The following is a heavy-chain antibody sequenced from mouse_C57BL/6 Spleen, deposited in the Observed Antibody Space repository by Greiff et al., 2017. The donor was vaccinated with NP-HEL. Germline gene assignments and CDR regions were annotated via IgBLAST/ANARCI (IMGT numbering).Heavy chain of an antibody. J-gene: IGHJ3*01. CDR1: GYTFTSYW. CDR3: ARWDYDQAWFAY. D-gene: IGHD2-4*01. Sequence: VQLQQPGAELVKPGASVKMSCKASGYTFTSYWITWVKQRPGQGLEWIGDIYPGSGSTNYNEKFKSKATLTVDTSSSTAYMQLSSLTSEDSAVYYCARWDYDQAWFAYGGQGTLVTVSA. V-gene: IGHV1-55*01. CDR2: IYPGSGST.